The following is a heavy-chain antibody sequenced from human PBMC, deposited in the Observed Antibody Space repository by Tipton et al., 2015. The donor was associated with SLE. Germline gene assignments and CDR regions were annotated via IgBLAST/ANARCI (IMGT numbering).Heavy chain of an antibody. J-gene: IGHJ4*02. CDR1: GGSISSYY. CDR3: ARGGRAVTIPFNY. V-gene: IGHV4-59*01. D-gene: IGHD2-21*01. CDR2: IYYSGST. Sequence: LRLSCTVSGGSISSYYWSWIRQPPGKGLEWIGYIYYSGSTNYNPSLKSRVTISVDTSKNQFSLKLSSVTAADTAVYYCARGGRAVTIPFNYWGQGTLVTVSS.